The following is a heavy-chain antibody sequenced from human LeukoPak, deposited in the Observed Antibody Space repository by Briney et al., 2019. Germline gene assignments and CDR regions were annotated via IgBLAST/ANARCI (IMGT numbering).Heavy chain of an antibody. Sequence: GGSLRLSCAASGFTFSSYAMSWVRQAPGKGLEWVSAISGSGGSTYYADSVKGRFTISRDNPKNTLYLQMNSLRAEDTAVYYCANDMVVTVPNYWGQGTLVTVSS. CDR2: ISGSGGST. CDR1: GFTFSSYA. J-gene: IGHJ4*02. CDR3: ANDMVVTVPNY. V-gene: IGHV3-23*01. D-gene: IGHD2-21*02.